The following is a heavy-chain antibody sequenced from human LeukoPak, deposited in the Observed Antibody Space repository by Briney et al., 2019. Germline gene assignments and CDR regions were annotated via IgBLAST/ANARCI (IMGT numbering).Heavy chain of an antibody. CDR2: IYSGGST. CDR1: GFAVSSNY. Sequence: GGSLRLSCAASGFAVSSNYMSWVRQAPGKGLEWVSVIYSGGSTYYADSVKGRFTISRDNSKNTLYLQMNSLRDEDTAVYYCARDPRYLGIDYWGQGTLVTVSS. CDR3: ARDPRYLGIDY. J-gene: IGHJ4*02. D-gene: IGHD3-10*01. V-gene: IGHV3-66*01.